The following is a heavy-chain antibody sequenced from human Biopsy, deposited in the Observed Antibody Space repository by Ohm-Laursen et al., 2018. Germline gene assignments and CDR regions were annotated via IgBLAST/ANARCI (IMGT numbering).Heavy chain of an antibody. Sequence: SLRLSCSASGFTFSSHAMSWVRRAPGKGLEWVAVISYDGSGEYYADSLQGRFIISRDNPKNTVDLQMNSLRAEDTAVYFCARDGKRWDYSTYFSWHFDLWGRGTLVTVSS. J-gene: IGHJ2*01. V-gene: IGHV3-30*03. CDR3: ARDGKRWDYSTYFSWHFDL. D-gene: IGHD4-11*01. CDR2: ISYDGSGE. CDR1: GFTFSSHA.